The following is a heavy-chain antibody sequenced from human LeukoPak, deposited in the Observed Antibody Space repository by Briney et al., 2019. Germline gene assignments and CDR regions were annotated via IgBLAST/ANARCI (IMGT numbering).Heavy chain of an antibody. J-gene: IGHJ5*02. Sequence: GGSLRLSCAASGFTFSSYGMHWVRQAPGKGLEWVAFIRYDGSNKYYADSVKGRFTISRDNSKNTLYLQMNSLRAEDTAVYYCAKRRITGRSGMRPANWFDPWGQGTLVTVSS. CDR1: GFTFSSYG. CDR2: IRYDGSNK. D-gene: IGHD1-20*01. CDR3: AKRRITGRSGMRPANWFDP. V-gene: IGHV3-30*02.